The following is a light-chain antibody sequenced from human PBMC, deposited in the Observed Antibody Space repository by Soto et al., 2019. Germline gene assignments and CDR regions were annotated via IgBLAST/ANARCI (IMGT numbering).Light chain of an antibody. CDR3: QQLNSYPIT. Sequence: DIQLTQSPSFLSASVGDRVTITCRASQGISSYLAWYQQKPGKAPKLLIYAASTLQSGVPSRFSGSGSGTEFTLTISSLQPEDFANYYCQQLNSYPITFGQGTRLE. V-gene: IGKV1-9*01. CDR2: AAS. CDR1: QGISSY. J-gene: IGKJ5*01.